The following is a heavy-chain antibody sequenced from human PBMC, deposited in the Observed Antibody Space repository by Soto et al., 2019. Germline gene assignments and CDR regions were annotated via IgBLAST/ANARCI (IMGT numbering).Heavy chain of an antibody. CDR1: GGSISSYY. J-gene: IGHJ4*02. CDR2: IYYSGST. CDR3: ASLATVTTFGDY. V-gene: IGHV4-59*01. D-gene: IGHD4-17*01. Sequence: SETLSLTWTVSGGSISSYYWSWIRQPPGKGLEWIGYIYYSGSTNYNPSLKSRVTISVDTSKNQFSLKLSSVTAADTAVYYCASLATVTTFGDYWGQGTLVTSPQ.